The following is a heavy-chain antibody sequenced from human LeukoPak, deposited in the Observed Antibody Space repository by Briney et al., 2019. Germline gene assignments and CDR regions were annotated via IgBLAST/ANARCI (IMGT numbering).Heavy chain of an antibody. CDR3: ARGAQVGATDDY. CDR1: GYTFTSYG. D-gene: IGHD1-26*01. Sequence: ASVKVSCKASGYTFTSYGISWVRQAPGQGLEWMGWINPNSGVTDFAQNFQGRVTMTRDTAITTAYMDLHSLRSDDTAIYFCARGAQVGATDDYWGQGTLVTVSS. J-gene: IGHJ4*02. V-gene: IGHV1-2*02. CDR2: INPNSGVT.